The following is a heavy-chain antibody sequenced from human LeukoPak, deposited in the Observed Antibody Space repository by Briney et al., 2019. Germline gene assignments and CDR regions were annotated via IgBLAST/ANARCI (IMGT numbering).Heavy chain of an antibody. CDR2: IRYDGSNK. J-gene: IGHJ4*02. D-gene: IGHD3-22*01. Sequence: GGSLRLSCATSGFTFSSYGMHWVRQAPGKGLEWVTFIRYDGSNKYYADSVKGRFIISRDNSKNTLYLQMNSLRAEDTAVYYCAKDFSVYYYDSRVFDYWGQGTLVTVSS. CDR3: AKDFSVYYYDSRVFDY. V-gene: IGHV3-30*02. CDR1: GFTFSSYG.